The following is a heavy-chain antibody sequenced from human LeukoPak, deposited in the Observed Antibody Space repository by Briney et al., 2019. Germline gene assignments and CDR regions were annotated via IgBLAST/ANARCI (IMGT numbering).Heavy chain of an antibody. J-gene: IGHJ4*02. V-gene: IGHV4-39*01. CDR1: GGSISSSSYY. CDR2: IYYSGST. D-gene: IGHD3-22*01. Sequence: SETLSLTCTVSGGSISSSSYYWGWIRQPPGEGLEWIGSIYYSGSTYYNPSLKSRVTISVDTSKNQFSLKLSSVTAADTAVYYCARHPAGYDSSGYYNFDYWGQGTLVTVSS. CDR3: ARHPAGYDSSGYYNFDY.